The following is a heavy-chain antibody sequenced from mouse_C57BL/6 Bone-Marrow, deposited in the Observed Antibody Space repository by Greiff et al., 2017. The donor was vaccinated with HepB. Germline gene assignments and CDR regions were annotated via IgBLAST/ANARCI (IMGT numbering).Heavy chain of an antibody. Sequence: VQLQQSGPELVKPGASVKMSCKASGYTFTDYNMHWVKQSHGKSLEWIGYINPNNGGTSYNQKFKGKATLTVNKSSSTAYMELRSLTSEASAVYYGAGYGNTYYYAMDYWGQGTSVTVSS. V-gene: IGHV1-22*01. D-gene: IGHD2-10*02. CDR1: GYTFTDYN. CDR3: AGYGNTYYYAMDY. CDR2: INPNNGGT. J-gene: IGHJ4*01.